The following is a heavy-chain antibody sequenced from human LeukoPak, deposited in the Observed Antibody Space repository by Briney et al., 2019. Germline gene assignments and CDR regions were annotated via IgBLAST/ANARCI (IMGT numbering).Heavy chain of an antibody. Sequence: GGSLRLSCAASGFTFSSYAMHWVRQAPGKGLEWVAVISYDGSNKYYADSVKGRFTISRDNSKNTLYLQMNSLRAEDTAVYYCASGRQLGYWGKGTLVTVSS. CDR2: ISYDGSNK. V-gene: IGHV3-30-3*01. D-gene: IGHD3-16*01. CDR1: GFTFSSYA. CDR3: ASGRQLGY. J-gene: IGHJ4*02.